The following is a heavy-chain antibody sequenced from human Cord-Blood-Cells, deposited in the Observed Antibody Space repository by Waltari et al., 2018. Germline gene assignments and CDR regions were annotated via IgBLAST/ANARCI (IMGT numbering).Heavy chain of an antibody. Sequence: QVQLVQSGAEVKKPGASVKVSCKASGYTFTGYYMHWVRQAPGQGLEWMGWINPNSGGTNYAQKFQGRVTMTRDTSISTAYMELSRLRSDDTAVYYCARDLGGLITGETGWFDPWGQGTLVTVSS. D-gene: IGHD7-27*01. J-gene: IGHJ5*02. CDR2: INPNSGGT. CDR3: ARDLGGLITGETGWFDP. V-gene: IGHV1-2*02. CDR1: GYTFTGYY.